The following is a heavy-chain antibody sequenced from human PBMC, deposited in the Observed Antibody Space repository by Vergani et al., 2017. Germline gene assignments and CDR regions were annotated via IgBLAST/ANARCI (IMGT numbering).Heavy chain of an antibody. Sequence: QVQLVQSGAEVKKPGASVKVSCKASGYTFTSYGISWVRQAPGQGLEWMGWISAYNGNTNYAQKLQGRVTMTTDTSTSTAYMELRSLRSDATAVYYCARDTNYYDSSGYCFDYWGQGTLVTVSS. CDR1: GYTFTSYG. CDR3: ARDTNYYDSSGYCFDY. V-gene: IGHV1-18*01. D-gene: IGHD3-22*01. J-gene: IGHJ4*02. CDR2: ISAYNGNT.